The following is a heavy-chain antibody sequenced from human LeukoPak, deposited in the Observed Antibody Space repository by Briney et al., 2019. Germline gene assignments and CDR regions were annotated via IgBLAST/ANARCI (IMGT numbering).Heavy chain of an antibody. J-gene: IGHJ6*02. CDR2: INSRSSAI. CDR1: RFTFSSYS. D-gene: IGHD3-10*01. V-gene: IGHV3-48*01. CDR3: ARAGTMVRGVIPDYYYGMDV. Sequence: PGGSLRLSCAASRFTFSSYSMNWVRQAPGKGLEWVSYINSRSSAIYYADSVKGRFTISRDNAKNSLYLQMNSLRAEDTAVYYCARAGTMVRGVIPDYYYGMDVWGQGTTVTVSS.